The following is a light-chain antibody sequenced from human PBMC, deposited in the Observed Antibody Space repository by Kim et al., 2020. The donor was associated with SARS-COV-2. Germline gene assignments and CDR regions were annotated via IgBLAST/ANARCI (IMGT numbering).Light chain of an antibody. V-gene: IGLV4-69*01. Sequence: QPVLTQSPSASASLGASVKLTCTLTSGHSNDAIAWHQQQPEKGPRYLMKVNSDGSHFKGDGIPDRFSGSSSGAERYLTISSLQSEDEADYYCQTWGTGIQVVLGGGTKLTIL. CDR1: SGHSNDA. J-gene: IGLJ2*01. CDR2: VNSDGSH. CDR3: QTWGTGIQVV.